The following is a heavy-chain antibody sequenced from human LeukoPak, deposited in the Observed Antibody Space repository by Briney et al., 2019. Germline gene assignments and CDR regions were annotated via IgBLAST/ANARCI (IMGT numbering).Heavy chain of an antibody. CDR3: ARPSGYLRFLEWLPLDY. CDR2: IYPGDSDT. Sequence: GESLKISCKGSGYSFTSYWIGWVHQMPGKGLERMGIIYPGDSDTRYSPSFQGQVTISADKSISTAYLQWSSLKASDTAMYYCARPSGYLRFLEWLPLDYWGQGTLVTVSS. V-gene: IGHV5-51*07. CDR1: GYSFTSYW. J-gene: IGHJ4*02. D-gene: IGHD3-3*01.